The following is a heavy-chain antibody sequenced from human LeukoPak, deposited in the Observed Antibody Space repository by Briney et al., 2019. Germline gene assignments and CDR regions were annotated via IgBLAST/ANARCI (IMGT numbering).Heavy chain of an antibody. CDR1: SGSISTSNYY. D-gene: IGHD6-13*01. CDR3: AKRIAAAGTSSIHPGPFDY. CDR2: IFYSGST. J-gene: IGHJ4*02. Sequence: PSETLSLTCTVSSGSISTSNYYWGWVRQPPGKALEWIGNIFYSGSTYYSPSLKSRVTISLDTSRNQFSLKLNSVTAADTAVYYCAKRIAAAGTSSIHPGPFDYWGQGTLVTVSS. V-gene: IGHV4-39*07.